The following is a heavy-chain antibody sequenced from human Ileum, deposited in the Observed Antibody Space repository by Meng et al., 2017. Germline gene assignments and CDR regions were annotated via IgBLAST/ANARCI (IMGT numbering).Heavy chain of an antibody. CDR3: ARTYSNGWPPLYSWFDP. CDR2: VHHGGST. D-gene: IGHD6-19*01. CDR1: GGSFSDYY. V-gene: IGHV4-34*01. J-gene: IGHJ5*02. Sequence: QVRLQQWGAGLLKPSETLSLTFGVYGGSFSDYYWTWIRQAPGKGLEWIGEVHHGGSTDYSASLKSRVTISLDRSKKEFSLKLTSVTAADTGVYYCARTYSNGWPPLYSWFDPWGQGSLVTVSS.